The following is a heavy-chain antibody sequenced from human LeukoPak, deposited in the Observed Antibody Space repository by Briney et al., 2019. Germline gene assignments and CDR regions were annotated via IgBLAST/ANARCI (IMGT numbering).Heavy chain of an antibody. CDR2: ISYDGSNK. CDR1: GFTFSGYG. J-gene: IGHJ4*02. Sequence: GGSLRLSCAASGFTFSGYGMHWVRQAPGKGMECVAVISYDGSNKYYADSVKGRFTISRDNSKNTLYLQMNSLRAEDTAVYYCAKGAYYYDSSGYYHLDYWGQGTLVTVSS. D-gene: IGHD3-22*01. V-gene: IGHV3-30*18. CDR3: AKGAYYYDSSGYYHLDY.